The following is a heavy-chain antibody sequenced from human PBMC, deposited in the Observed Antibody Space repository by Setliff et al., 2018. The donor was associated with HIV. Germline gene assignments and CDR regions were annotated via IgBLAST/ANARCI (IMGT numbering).Heavy chain of an antibody. V-gene: IGHV4-38-2*01. CDR1: GFSISTSYY. J-gene: IGHJ6*02. CDR3: ARRPAGAVAGGYGMDV. D-gene: IGHD6-19*01. Sequence: KPSETLSLTCDVSGFSISTSYYWGWIRQPPGNGLEWIGSIYHTGSTYYNPSLKSRVTISVDTSKNQFSLKLSSVTAADTAVYYCARRPAGAVAGGYGMDVWGQGTTVTVSS. CDR2: IYHTGST.